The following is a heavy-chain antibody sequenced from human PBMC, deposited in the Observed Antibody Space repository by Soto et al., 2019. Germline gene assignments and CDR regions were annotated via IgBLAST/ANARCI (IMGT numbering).Heavy chain of an antibody. J-gene: IGHJ4*02. Sequence: GGSLRLSCAASGFTFSSYAMTWVRQAPGKGLEWVSGVSGSGTGTYYTDSVKGRFTISRDNSKNTLYLQINSLRAEDTAVYYCEKAISGWYPFDYWGQGTLVTVSS. D-gene: IGHD6-19*01. CDR3: EKAISGWYPFDY. CDR2: VSGSGTGT. CDR1: GFTFSSYA. V-gene: IGHV3-23*01.